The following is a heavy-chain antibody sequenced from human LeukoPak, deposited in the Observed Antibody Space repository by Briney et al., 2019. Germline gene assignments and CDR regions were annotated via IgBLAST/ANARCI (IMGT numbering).Heavy chain of an antibody. Sequence: PSETLSLTCTVSGYSISSGYYWGWIRQPPGKGLEWIGSIYHSGSTYYNPSLKSRVTISVDTSKNQFSLKLSSVTAADTAVYYCASPYGSSGPKHMDVWGKGTTVTVSS. V-gene: IGHV4-38-2*02. CDR2: IYHSGST. CDR1: GYSISSGYY. CDR3: ASPYGSSGPKHMDV. D-gene: IGHD3-22*01. J-gene: IGHJ6*04.